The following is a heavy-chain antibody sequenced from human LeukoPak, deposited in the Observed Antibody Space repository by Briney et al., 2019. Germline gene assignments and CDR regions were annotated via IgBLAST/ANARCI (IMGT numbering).Heavy chain of an antibody. CDR2: IYPGDSDT. CDR1: GYSFTTYW. J-gene: IGHJ6*02. Sequence: GESLKISYKGSGYSFTTYWIGWVRQMPGKGLEWMGIIYPGDSDTAYSPSFRGQVTISADKSISTAYLQWSSLKASDTAMYFCARGTVVNPFYYYGLDVWGQGTTVTVSS. D-gene: IGHD4-23*01. CDR3: ARGTVVNPFYYYGLDV. V-gene: IGHV5-51*01.